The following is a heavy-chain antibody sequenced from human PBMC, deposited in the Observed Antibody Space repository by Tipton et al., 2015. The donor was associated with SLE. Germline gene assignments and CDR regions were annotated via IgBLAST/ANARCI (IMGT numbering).Heavy chain of an antibody. V-gene: IGHV4-34*01. CDR1: GGSFSDYS. D-gene: IGHD2-21*02. CDR3: AGGSWYSIDY. J-gene: IGHJ4*02. Sequence: TLSLTCVVYGGSFSDYSWSWIRQSPGKGLEWIGEINHSGSTNYNPSLKSRVTISVDTSKIQFSLKLSSVTAADTAFYYCAGGSWYSIDYWGQGTLVTVSS. CDR2: INHSGST.